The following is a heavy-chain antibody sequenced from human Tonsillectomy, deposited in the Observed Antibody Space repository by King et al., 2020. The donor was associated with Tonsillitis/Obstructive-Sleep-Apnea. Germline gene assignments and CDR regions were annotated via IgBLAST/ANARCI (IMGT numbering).Heavy chain of an antibody. V-gene: IGHV3-30*04. CDR1: GFTFSSYA. Sequence: VQLQESGGGVVQPGRSLRLSCAASGFTFSSYAMHWVRQAPGKGLEWVAVISYDGSNKYYADSVKGRFTISRDNSKNTLYVQMNSLRAEDTAVYYCAKDQEVYGSGIYYFYGMDVWGQGPTVTVSS. D-gene: IGHD3-10*01. CDR2: ISYDGSNK. J-gene: IGHJ6*02. CDR3: AKDQEVYGSGIYYFYGMDV.